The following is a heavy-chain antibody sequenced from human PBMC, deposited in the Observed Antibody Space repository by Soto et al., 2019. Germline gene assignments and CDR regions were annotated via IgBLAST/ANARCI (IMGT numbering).Heavy chain of an antibody. Sequence: QVQLVESGGGVVQPGRSLRLSCAASGFTFSSYAMHWVRQAPGKGLEWVAVISYDGSNKYYADSVKGRFTISRDNSKNTLYRQMNSLRAEDTAVYYCARVQDPYARDSSRFDPWGQGTLVTVSS. CDR1: GFTFSSYA. CDR2: ISYDGSNK. D-gene: IGHD6-13*01. CDR3: ARVQDPYARDSSRFDP. V-gene: IGHV3-30-3*01. J-gene: IGHJ5*02.